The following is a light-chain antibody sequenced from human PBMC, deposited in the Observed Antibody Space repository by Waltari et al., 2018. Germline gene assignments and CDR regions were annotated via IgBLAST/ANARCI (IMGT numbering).Light chain of an antibody. CDR1: QAISSY. J-gene: IGKJ3*01. CDR3: QQYYTFPFT. Sequence: AIRMTQSPPSFSASTGDRVTITCRANQAISSYLAWFQQKPGKAPKLLIYAASTLQTGVPSRFSGSGSGTDFTLTISCLQSEDLATYYCQQYYTFPFTSGPGTKVDVK. CDR2: AAS. V-gene: IGKV1-8*01.